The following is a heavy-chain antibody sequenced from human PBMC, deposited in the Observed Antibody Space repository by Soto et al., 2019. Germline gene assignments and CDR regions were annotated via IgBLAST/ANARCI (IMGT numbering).Heavy chain of an antibody. J-gene: IGHJ4*02. CDR2: ISGSGGST. D-gene: IGHD1-26*01. CDR1: GFTFSSYA. CDR3: AKGRGWELLHYFDY. V-gene: IGHV3-23*01. Sequence: EVQLLESGGGLVQPGGSLRLSCAASGFTFSSYAMSWVRQAPGKGLEWVSAISGSGGSTYYADSVKGRFTISRDNSKNPLYLQMSSLTAEDTAVYYCAKGRGWELLHYFDYWGQGTLVTVSS.